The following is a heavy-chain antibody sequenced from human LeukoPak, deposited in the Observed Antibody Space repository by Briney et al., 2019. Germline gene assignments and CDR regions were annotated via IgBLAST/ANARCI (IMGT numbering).Heavy chain of an antibody. CDR2: ISSSSSYI. D-gene: IGHD3-22*01. J-gene: IGHJ3*02. CDR3: ARYITMIVVAPDAFDI. V-gene: IGHV3-21*01. Sequence: GGSLRLSCAASGFTFSSYSMNWVRQAPGKGLEWVSSISSSSSYIYYADSVKGRFTISRDNAKNSLYLQMNSLRAEDTAVYYCARYITMIVVAPDAFDIWGQGTTVTVSP. CDR1: GFTFSSYS.